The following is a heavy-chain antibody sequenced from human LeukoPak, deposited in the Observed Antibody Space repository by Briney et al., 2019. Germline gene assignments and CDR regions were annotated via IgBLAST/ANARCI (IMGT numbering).Heavy chain of an antibody. D-gene: IGHD3-10*01. V-gene: IGHV3-30*18. Sequence: GGSLRLSCAASGFTFSNCGMHWVRQAPGMGLEWVALISYDGSRKYFADSVKGRFTISRDNSRSTLYLQVNSLSTADTAVYYCAKGRGSGSPFFDYCGQGTLVTVSS. CDR3: AKGRGSGSPFFDY. J-gene: IGHJ4*02. CDR2: ISYDGSRK. CDR1: GFTFSNCG.